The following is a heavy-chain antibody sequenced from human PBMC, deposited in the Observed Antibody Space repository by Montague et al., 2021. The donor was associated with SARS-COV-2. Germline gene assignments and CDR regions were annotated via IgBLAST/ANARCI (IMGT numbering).Heavy chain of an antibody. CDR3: ATQPCTNGVCENWFDP. J-gene: IGHJ5*02. CDR1: GGSISSYY. CDR2: IYYSGST. D-gene: IGHD2-8*01. Sequence: SETLSLTCTVSGGSISSYYWSWIRQPSGKGLEWIGYIYYSGSTNYNPSLKSRVTISVDTSKNQFSLKLSSVTAVDTAVYYCATQPCTNGVCENWFDPWGQGTLVTVSS. V-gene: IGHV4-59*01.